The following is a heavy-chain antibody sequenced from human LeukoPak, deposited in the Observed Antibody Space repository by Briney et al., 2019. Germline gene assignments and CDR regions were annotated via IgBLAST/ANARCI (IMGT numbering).Heavy chain of an antibody. V-gene: IGHV3-15*01. J-gene: IGHJ6*03. CDR1: GFTFSNAW. D-gene: IGHD3-10*01. CDR3: TTGPWFGDLSTYYYYYYMDV. CDR2: IKSKTDGGTT. Sequence: GGSLRLSCAASGFTFSNAWMSWVRKAPGKGLEWVGRIKSKTDGGTTDYAAPVKGRFTISRDDSKNTLYLQMNSLKTEDTAVYYCTTGPWFGDLSTYYYYYYMDVWGKGTTVTVSS.